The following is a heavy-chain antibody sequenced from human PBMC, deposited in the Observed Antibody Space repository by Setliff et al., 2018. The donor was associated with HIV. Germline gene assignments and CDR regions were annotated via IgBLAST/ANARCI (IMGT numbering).Heavy chain of an antibody. Sequence: PSETLSLTCSVSGGSMSSHYWTWVRQPAGKGLEWIGRMYHTGMSNSNPSLKSRVTMSVSPSKNQFSLKLTTVTAADTAVYYCARGSYYYYNMDVWGKGTTVTVSS. CDR2: MYHTGMS. J-gene: IGHJ6*04. CDR3: ARGSYYYYNMDV. CDR1: GGSMSSHY. V-gene: IGHV4-4*07.